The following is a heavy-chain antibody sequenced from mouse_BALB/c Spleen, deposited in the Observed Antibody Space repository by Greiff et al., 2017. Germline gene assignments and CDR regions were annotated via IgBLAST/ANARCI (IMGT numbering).Heavy chain of an antibody. CDR1: GYTFTSYW. CDR2: IDPSDSET. CDR3: ARSGSSPILYYFDY. J-gene: IGHJ2*01. Sequence: VQLQQPGAELVKPGAPVKLSCKASGYTFTSYWMNWVKQRPGRGLEWIGRIDPSDSETHYNQKFKDKATLTVDKSSSTAYIQLSSLTSEDSAVYYCARSGSSPILYYFDYWGQGTTLTVSS. D-gene: IGHD1-1*01. V-gene: IGHV1-69*02.